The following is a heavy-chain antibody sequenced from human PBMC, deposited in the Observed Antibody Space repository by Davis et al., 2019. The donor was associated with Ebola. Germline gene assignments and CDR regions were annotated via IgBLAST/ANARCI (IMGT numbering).Heavy chain of an antibody. D-gene: IGHD5-24*01. CDR3: ARVDGYNADYDY. J-gene: IGHJ4*02. CDR1: GYTFTGYY. Sequence: AAPVKVSCKASGYTFTGYYMHWVRQAPGQGLEWMGIINPSGGSTSYAQKFQGRVTMTRDTSTSTVYMELSSLRSEDTAVYYCARVDGYNADYDYWGQGTLVTVSS. CDR2: INPSGGST. V-gene: IGHV1-46*01.